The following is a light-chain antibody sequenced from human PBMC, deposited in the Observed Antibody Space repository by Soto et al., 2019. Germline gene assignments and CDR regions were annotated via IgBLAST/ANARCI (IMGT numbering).Light chain of an antibody. CDR2: HAS. CDR1: HSVSNN. CDR3: QHYNSWPLT. Sequence: ETVMTQSPASLSVSLGERATLSCRASHSVSNNLAWYQQKPGQAPRLLIYHASTRAPGIPARFSGSGSGTELTLTISSVQSEDSAVYYCQHYNSWPLTFGGGTKVEIK. J-gene: IGKJ4*01. V-gene: IGKV3-15*01.